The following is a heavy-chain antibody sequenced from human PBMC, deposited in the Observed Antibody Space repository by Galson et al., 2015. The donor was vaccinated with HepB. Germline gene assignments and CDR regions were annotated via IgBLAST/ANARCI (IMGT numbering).Heavy chain of an antibody. V-gene: IGHV1-69*04. J-gene: IGHJ4*02. Sequence: SVKVSCKASGGTFSSYAISWVRQAPGQGLEWMGRIIPILGIANYAQKFQGRVTITADKSTSTAYMELSSLRSEDTAVYYCARNRCSGGSCYSGDLVNDYWGQGTLGTVSS. CDR1: GGTFSSYA. D-gene: IGHD2-15*01. CDR2: IIPILGIA. CDR3: ARNRCSGGSCYSGDLVNDY.